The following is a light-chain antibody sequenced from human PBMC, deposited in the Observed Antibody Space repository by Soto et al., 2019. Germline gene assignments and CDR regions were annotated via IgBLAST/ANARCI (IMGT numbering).Light chain of an antibody. V-gene: IGKV3-20*01. CDR3: QQYGSSPPVWT. Sequence: EILLTQSPGTLSLSPGERATLSCRASQSVSSSYLAWYQQKPGQAPRLLIYCASSRAAGIPDRFSGSGSGTDFTLTISRLEPEDSAVYYWQQYGSSPPVWTFGQGTKVEIK. J-gene: IGKJ1*01. CDR2: CAS. CDR1: QSVSSSY.